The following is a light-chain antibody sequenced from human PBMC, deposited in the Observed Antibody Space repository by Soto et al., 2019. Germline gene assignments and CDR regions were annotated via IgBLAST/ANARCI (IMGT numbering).Light chain of an antibody. CDR2: AAS. CDR1: QNINNY. V-gene: IGKV1-39*01. CDR3: HQCDNSPRT. J-gene: IGKJ1*01. Sequence: EIQMTQSPSSMSASVGDRVTITCQASQNINNYSNWYQQKPGRAPKLLIYAASSLQSGGPSRFSGGGSEADPNLTLISIHPEVSANQKSHQCDNSPRTF.